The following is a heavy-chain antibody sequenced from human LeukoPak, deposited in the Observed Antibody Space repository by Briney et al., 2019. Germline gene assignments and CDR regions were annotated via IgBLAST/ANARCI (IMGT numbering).Heavy chain of an antibody. CDR3: ARNLHYYDSSGYYYEKWFDP. V-gene: IGHV1-69*01. CDR2: IIPIFGTA. Sequence: GASVKVSCKASGGTFISYAISWVRQAPGQGLEWMGGIIPIFGTANYAQKFQGRVTITADESTSTAYMELSSLRSEDTAVYYCARNLHYYDSSGYYYEKWFDPWGQGTLVTVSS. CDR1: GGTFISYA. D-gene: IGHD3-22*01. J-gene: IGHJ5*02.